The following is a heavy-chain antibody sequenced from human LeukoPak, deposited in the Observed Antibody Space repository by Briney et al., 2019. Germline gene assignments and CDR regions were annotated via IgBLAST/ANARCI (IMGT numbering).Heavy chain of an antibody. D-gene: IGHD3-10*01. CDR1: GGSISSSSYY. J-gene: IGHJ4*02. V-gene: IGHV4-39*01. CDR2: IYYSGST. Sequence: SETLSLTCTVSGGSISSSSYYWGWIRQPPGKGLEWIGSIYYSGSTYYNPSLKSRVTISVDTSKNQFSLKLSSVTAADTAVYYCARLSDSGSYYDYWGQGTLVTVSS. CDR3: ARLSDSGSYYDY.